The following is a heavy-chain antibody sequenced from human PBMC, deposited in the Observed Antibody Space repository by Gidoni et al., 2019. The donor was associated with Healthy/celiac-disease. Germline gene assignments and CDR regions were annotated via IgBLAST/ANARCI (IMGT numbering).Heavy chain of an antibody. CDR1: VFTFSSYA. Sequence: EVQLLESGGGLVQTGGSLSSAFEASVFTFSSYAMSWVRQATGKGLEWFSAISGSGGSTYYADSVKGRFTISRDNSKNTLYLQMTSLRAEDTAVYYCAKDMATAMANFDYWGQGTLVTVSS. J-gene: IGHJ4*02. CDR2: ISGSGGST. CDR3: AKDMATAMANFDY. D-gene: IGHD5-18*01. V-gene: IGHV3-23*01.